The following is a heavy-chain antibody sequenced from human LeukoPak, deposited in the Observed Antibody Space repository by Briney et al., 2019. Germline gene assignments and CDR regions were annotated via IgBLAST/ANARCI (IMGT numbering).Heavy chain of an antibody. Sequence: GGSLRLSCAASGFTFSSYGMHWVRQAPGKGLEWVSYISSSSSTIYYADSVKGRFTISRDNAKNSLYLQMNSLRAEDTAVYYCARDLGAVSDYWGQGTLVTVSS. CDR2: ISSSSSTI. J-gene: IGHJ4*02. CDR1: GFTFSSYG. V-gene: IGHV3-48*04. D-gene: IGHD3-16*01. CDR3: ARDLGAVSDY.